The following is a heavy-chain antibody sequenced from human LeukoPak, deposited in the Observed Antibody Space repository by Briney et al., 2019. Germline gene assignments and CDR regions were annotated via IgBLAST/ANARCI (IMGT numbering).Heavy chain of an antibody. V-gene: IGHV3-74*01. D-gene: IGHD4-23*01. J-gene: IGHJ5*02. CDR3: ARDPGYGGINWFDP. CDR2: INSDGSST. Sequence: GGSLRLSCAASGFTFSSYWMSWVRQAPGKGLVWVSRINSDGSSTSYADSVKGRFTISRDNAKNTLYLQMNSLRAEDTAVYYCARDPGYGGINWFDPWGQGTLVTVSS. CDR1: GFTFSSYW.